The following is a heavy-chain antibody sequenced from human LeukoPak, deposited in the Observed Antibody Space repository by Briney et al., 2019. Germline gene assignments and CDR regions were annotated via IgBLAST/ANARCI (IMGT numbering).Heavy chain of an antibody. CDR1: GYTFSRYV. J-gene: IGHJ3*02. V-gene: IGHV1-18*01. D-gene: IGHD4-17*01. Sequence: ASVKVSCKASGYTFSRYVISCVRPAPGQGLEWLGWIIANDGRTNHAQKLPGRVTMTTDTSASTVNMEMRNLRSDDTAMYYCVRDYYGDYFDTFDIWGQGTMVTVSS. CDR3: VRDYYGDYFDTFDI. CDR2: IIANDGRT.